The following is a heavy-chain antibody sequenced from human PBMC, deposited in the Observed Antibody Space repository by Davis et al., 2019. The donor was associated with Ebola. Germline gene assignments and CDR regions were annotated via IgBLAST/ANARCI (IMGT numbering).Heavy chain of an antibody. D-gene: IGHD7-27*01. J-gene: IGHJ4*02. CDR1: GLTFSKYS. Sequence: GESLKISCVVSGLTFSKYSMHWVRQASGKGLVWVSRVSREGNNTAYADSVKGRFTISRDNAKNTLYLQMNSLRVEDTALYYCTSLTDPFDFWGQGTQVTVSS. V-gene: IGHV3-74*03. CDR3: TSLTDPFDF. CDR2: VSREGNNT.